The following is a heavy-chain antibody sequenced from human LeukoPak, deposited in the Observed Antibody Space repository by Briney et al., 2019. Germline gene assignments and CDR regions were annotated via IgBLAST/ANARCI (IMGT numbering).Heavy chain of an antibody. CDR1: GGSISIDLYS. D-gene: IGHD2-21*02. V-gene: IGHV4-39*01. Sequence: SETLSLTCAVSGGSISIDLYSWGWIRQTPGKGLEWIGSVHYSGSTYSKSRVTISIDTSKNQISLVLSSVTAADTAVYYCARHVRVVTAQLYWYFDLWGRGSLVTVSS. CDR3: ARHVRVVTAQLYWYFDL. CDR2: VHYSGST. J-gene: IGHJ2*01.